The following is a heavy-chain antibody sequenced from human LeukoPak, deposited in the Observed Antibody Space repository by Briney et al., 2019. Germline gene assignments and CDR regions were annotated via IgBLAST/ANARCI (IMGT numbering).Heavy chain of an antibody. V-gene: IGHV1-46*01. CDR1: GYTFSSYH. D-gene: IGHD6-6*01. CDR2: INPSFNPGVDVT. CDR3: ARCIAAREYYYYYMDV. J-gene: IGHJ6*03. Sequence: ASVKVSCKASGYTFSSYHIHWVRQAPGQGLEWMGKINPSFNPGVDVTSYAQKFQGRVTMTRDISTNTVYMELSSLTSEDTAVYYCARCIAAREYYYYYMDVWGKGTTVTVSS.